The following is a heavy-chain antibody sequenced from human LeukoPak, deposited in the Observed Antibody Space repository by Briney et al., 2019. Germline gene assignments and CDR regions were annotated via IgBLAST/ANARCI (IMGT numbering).Heavy chain of an antibody. J-gene: IGHJ4*02. CDR3: ARGPFLHIVSPKYYFDY. Sequence: SETLSLTCTVSGGSISSSSYYWGWIRQPPGKGLEWIGSIYYSGSTYYNPSLKSRVTISVDTSKNQFSLKLSSVTAADTAVYYCARGPFLHIVSPKYYFDYWGQGTLVTVSS. CDR1: GGSISSSSYY. D-gene: IGHD2-21*01. CDR2: IYYSGST. V-gene: IGHV4-39*07.